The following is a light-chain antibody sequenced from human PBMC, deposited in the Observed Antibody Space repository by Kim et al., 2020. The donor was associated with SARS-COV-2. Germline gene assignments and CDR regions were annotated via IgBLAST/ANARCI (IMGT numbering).Light chain of an antibody. CDR3: QQRSDWLT. V-gene: IGKV3-11*01. J-gene: IGKJ4*01. CDR2: DAS. Sequence: SLSPGERATRSCRASQSISNYLAWYQQKPGQAPRLLIYDASNRATGIPARFGGSGSGTDFTLTISSLEPEDFAVYYCQQRSDWLTFGGGTKVDIK. CDR1: QSISNY.